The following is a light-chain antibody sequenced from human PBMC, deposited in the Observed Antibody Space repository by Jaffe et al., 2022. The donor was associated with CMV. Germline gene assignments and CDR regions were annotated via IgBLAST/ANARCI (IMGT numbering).Light chain of an antibody. Sequence: AIQMTQSPASLSASIGDRVTVTCRSSEDISEALDWFQVKPGKVPRILAFDVFSSQDGVPSRLSTSGSGTHFTLTITSLQPEDSATYYCLQRYNYPTFGQGTRV. J-gene: IGKJ1*01. CDR1: EDISEA. CDR2: DVF. V-gene: IGKV1-6*01. CDR3: LQRYNYPT.